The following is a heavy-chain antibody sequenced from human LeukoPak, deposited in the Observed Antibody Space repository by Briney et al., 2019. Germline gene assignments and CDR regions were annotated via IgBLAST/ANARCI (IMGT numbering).Heavy chain of an antibody. Sequence: GGSLRLSCAASGFTFSSYSMNWVRQAPGKGLEWVSSISSSSSYIYYADSVKGRFTISRDNAKSSLYLQMNSLRAEDTAVYYCARDLSHIVVVTAIFDYWGQGTLVTVSS. V-gene: IGHV3-21*01. J-gene: IGHJ4*02. CDR3: ARDLSHIVVVTAIFDY. CDR1: GFTFSSYS. D-gene: IGHD2-21*02. CDR2: ISSSSSYI.